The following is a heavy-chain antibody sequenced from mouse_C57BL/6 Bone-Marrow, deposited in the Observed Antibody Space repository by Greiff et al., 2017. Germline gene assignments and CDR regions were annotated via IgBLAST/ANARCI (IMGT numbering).Heavy chain of an antibody. Sequence: QVQLMQSGAELVQPGASVKLSCAASGFTFNTYPMEWMKQTHGKSLEWIGNFNPYNDDTSSNEKFTGKATFTVDKSSNTIHLVHSRLTSDDAAVYYCAGSSTFFYYFDDWGQGTTLTVSS. CDR2: FNPYNDDT. CDR3: AGSSTFFYYFDD. D-gene: IGHD5-1*01. J-gene: IGHJ2*01. CDR1: GFTFNTYP. V-gene: IGHV1-47*01.